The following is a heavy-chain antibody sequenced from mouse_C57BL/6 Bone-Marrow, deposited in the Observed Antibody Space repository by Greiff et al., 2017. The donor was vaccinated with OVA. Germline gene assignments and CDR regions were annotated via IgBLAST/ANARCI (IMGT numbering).Heavy chain of an antibody. CDR1: GYAFSSYW. J-gene: IGHJ3*01. D-gene: IGHD1-1*01. CDR3: ARQRDYGSPWFAY. V-gene: IGHV1-80*01. CDR2: IYPGDGDT. Sequence: LVESGAELVKPGASVKISCKASGYAFSSYWMNWVKQRPGKGLAWIGQIYPGDGDTNYNGKFKGKATLTADKSSSTAYMQLSSLTSEDSAVYFCARQRDYGSPWFAYWGQGTLVTVSA.